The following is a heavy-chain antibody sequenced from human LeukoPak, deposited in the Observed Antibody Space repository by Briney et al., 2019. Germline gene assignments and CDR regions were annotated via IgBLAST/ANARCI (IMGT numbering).Heavy chain of an antibody. CDR2: IYHSGST. D-gene: IGHD4-17*01. Sequence: SQTLSLTCVVSGGSISSGGYSWSWIRQPPGKGLEWIGYIYHSGSTYYNPSLKSRVTISVDRSKNQFSLKLSSVTAADTAVYYCAAHDYGDYPSLFDYWGQGTLVTVSS. V-gene: IGHV4-30-2*01. J-gene: IGHJ4*02. CDR3: AAHDYGDYPSLFDY. CDR1: GGSISSGGYS.